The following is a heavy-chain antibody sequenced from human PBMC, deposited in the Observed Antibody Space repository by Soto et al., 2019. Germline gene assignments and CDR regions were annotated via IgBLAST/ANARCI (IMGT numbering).Heavy chain of an antibody. CDR3: ARDTGKDQGSFDY. V-gene: IGHV4-30-2*01. CDR1: GGSISSGGYS. CDR2: IYHSGST. D-gene: IGHD3-10*01. Sequence: SETLSLTCAVSGGSISSGGYSWSWIRQPPGKGLEWIGYIYHSGSTYYNPSLKSRVTISVDRSKNQFSLKLSSVTAADTAVYYCARDTGKDQGSFDYWGQGTLGTVSS. J-gene: IGHJ4*02.